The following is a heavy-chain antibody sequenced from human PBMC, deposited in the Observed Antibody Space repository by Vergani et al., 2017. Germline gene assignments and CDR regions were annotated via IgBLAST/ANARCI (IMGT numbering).Heavy chain of an antibody. V-gene: IGHV4-61*02. Sequence: QVQLQQWGAGLLKPSETLSLTCAVYGGSISSGSYYWSWIRQPAGKGLEWIGRIYTSGSTNYNPSLKSRVTISVDTSKNQFSLKLSSVTAADTAVYYCARSVAGLFDYWGQGTLVTVSS. J-gene: IGHJ4*02. CDR3: ARSVAGLFDY. CDR1: GGSISSGSYY. D-gene: IGHD6-19*01. CDR2: IYTSGST.